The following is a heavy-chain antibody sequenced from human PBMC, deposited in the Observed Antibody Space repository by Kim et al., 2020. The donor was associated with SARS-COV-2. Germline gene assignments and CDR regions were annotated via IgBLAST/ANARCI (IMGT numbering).Heavy chain of an antibody. J-gene: IGHJ6*03. Sequence: YAGSLKGRFTISRDNAQKYLDLQMKSLRAEDTALYYCAKGSSGGYYYYMDVWGKGTTVTVSS. V-gene: IGHV3-9*01. D-gene: IGHD6-25*01. CDR3: AKGSSGGYYYYMDV.